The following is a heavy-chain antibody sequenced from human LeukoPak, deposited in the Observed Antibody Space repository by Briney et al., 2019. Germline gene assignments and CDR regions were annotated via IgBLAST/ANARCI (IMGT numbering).Heavy chain of an antibody. CDR2: INTDGSTT. CDR1: GFTLSNYW. V-gene: IGHV3-74*01. J-gene: IGHJ4*02. CDR3: ARGNYGGNVYDS. Sequence: GGSLRLSCAASGFTLSNYWMHWVRQAPGKGLVWVSHINTDGSTTTYADSVKGRFTISRDNAMNTLYLQMNSLRAEDTAVYFCARGNYGGNVYDSWGQGTLVTVSS. D-gene: IGHD4-23*01.